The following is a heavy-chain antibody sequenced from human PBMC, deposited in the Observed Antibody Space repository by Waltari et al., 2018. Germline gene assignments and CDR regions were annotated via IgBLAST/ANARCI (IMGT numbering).Heavy chain of an antibody. J-gene: IGHJ3*02. Sequence: EVQLVASGGGLVKPGGSLRLSCAASGFTFSSYSMNWVRQAPGKGLEWVSSISSSSSYIYYADSVKGRFTISRDNAKNSLYLQMNSLRAEDTAVYYCARDQAVTTWSAFDIWGQGTMVTVSS. CDR3: ARDQAVTTWSAFDI. CDR2: ISSSSSYI. CDR1: GFTFSSYS. V-gene: IGHV3-21*01. D-gene: IGHD4-17*01.